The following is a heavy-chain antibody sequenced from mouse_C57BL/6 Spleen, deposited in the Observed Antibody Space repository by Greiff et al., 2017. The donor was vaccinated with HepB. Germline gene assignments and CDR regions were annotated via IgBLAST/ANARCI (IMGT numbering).Heavy chain of an antibody. CDR2: IHPNSGST. CDR3: ARGYYGSNYFDY. D-gene: IGHD1-1*01. V-gene: IGHV1-64*01. J-gene: IGHJ2*01. CDR1: GYTFTSYW. Sequence: QVQLQQSGAELVKPGASVKLSCKASGYTFTSYWMHWVKQRPGQGLEWIGMIHPNSGSTNYNEKFKSKATLTVDKSSSTAYMQLSSLTSEDSAVYYCARGYYGSNYFDYWGQGTTLTVSS.